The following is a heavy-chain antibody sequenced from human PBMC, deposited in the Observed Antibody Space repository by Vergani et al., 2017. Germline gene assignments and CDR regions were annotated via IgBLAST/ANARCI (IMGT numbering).Heavy chain of an antibody. D-gene: IGHD3-16*01. CDR1: GASITSGSFY. J-gene: IGHJ5*02. Sequence: QVHLNEAGPGLVKPSQTLSLTCTVSGASITSGSFYWSWIRQPAGKGLEWIGRIHASGTKNYNPSLRSRVTLSVDTSKNQLSLKMISMTAADAAVYYCARGDKVIGGGNNWFDPWGQGTLVIVSS. CDR2: IHASGTK. CDR3: ARGDKVIGGGNNWFDP. V-gene: IGHV4-61*02.